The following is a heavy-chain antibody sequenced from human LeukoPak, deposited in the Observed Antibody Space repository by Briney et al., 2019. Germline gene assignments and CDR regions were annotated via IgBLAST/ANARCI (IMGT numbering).Heavy chain of an antibody. CDR1: GGSISSGDYY. CDR3: ARDARIAARDYYYYYYMDV. CDR2: IYYSGST. J-gene: IGHJ6*03. Sequence: PLSLTCTVSGGSISSGDYYWSWIRQPPGQGLEWIGYIYYSGSTYYNPSLKSRVTISVDTSKNQFSLKLSSVTAADTAVYYCARDARIAARDYYYYYYMDVWGKGTTVTVSS. V-gene: IGHV4-30-4*08. D-gene: IGHD6-6*01.